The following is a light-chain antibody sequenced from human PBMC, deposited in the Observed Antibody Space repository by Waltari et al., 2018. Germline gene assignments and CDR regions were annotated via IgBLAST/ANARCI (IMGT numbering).Light chain of an antibody. Sequence: SYVLTQPPSVSVAPGQTARISCDGNNIGSKNVQLYQQKPGQAPVLVVYDDGDRPSGIPERFSGSNSGNTATLTISRVDAGDEADYYCQVWDSGSDHYVFGTVTKVTVL. J-gene: IGLJ1*01. V-gene: IGLV3-21*02. CDR3: QVWDSGSDHYV. CDR2: DDG. CDR1: NIGSKN.